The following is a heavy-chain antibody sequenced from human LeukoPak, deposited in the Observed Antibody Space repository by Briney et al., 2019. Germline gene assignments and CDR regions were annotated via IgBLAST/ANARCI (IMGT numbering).Heavy chain of an antibody. CDR1: GGTFSSYA. D-gene: IGHD2-15*01. CDR2: IIPILGIA. V-gene: IGHV1-69*04. CDR3: AREGCSGATCARGYYYYGMDV. Sequence: GASVKVSCKASGGTFSSYAISWVRQAPGQGLEWMGRIIPILGIANYAQKFQGRVTMTTDTSTSTTYMEVRSLRSDDTAVYYCAREGCSGATCARGYYYYGMDVWGQGTTVTVSS. J-gene: IGHJ6*02.